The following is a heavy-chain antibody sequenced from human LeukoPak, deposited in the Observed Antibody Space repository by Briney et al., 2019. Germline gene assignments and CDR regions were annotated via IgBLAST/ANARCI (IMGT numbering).Heavy chain of an antibody. CDR2: ISTSSSYI. CDR1: GFTFSSYS. J-gene: IGHJ4*02. V-gene: IGHV3-21*01. CDR3: AREPSNYGDHYFDY. Sequence: GGSLRLSCAASGFTFSSYSMNWVRQAPGKGLEWVSSISTSSSYIYYADSVKGRFTISRDNAKNSLYLQMNSLRAEDTAAYYCAREPSNYGDHYFDYWGQGTLVIVSS. D-gene: IGHD4-17*01.